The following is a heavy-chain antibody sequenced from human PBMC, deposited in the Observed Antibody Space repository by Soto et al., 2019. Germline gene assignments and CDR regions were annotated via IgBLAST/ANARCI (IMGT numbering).Heavy chain of an antibody. CDR2: IVVGSGNT. D-gene: IGHD1-7*01. CDR3: AARNWNYSRGGTSWFDP. CDR1: GFTFTSSA. V-gene: IGHV1-58*02. J-gene: IGHJ5*02. Sequence: GASVKVSCKASGFTFTSSAMRWVRQARGQRLEWIGWIVVGSGNTNYAQKFQERVTITRDMSTSTAYMELSSLRSEDTAVYYCAARNWNYSRGGTSWFDPWGQGTLVTVSS.